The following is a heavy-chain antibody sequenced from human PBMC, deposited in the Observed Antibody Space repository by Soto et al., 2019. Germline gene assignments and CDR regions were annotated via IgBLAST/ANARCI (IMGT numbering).Heavy chain of an antibody. V-gene: IGHV3-33*01. J-gene: IGHJ4*02. CDR1: GFTFSSYG. Sequence: QVQLVESGGGVVQPGRSLRLSCAASGFTFSSYGMHWVRQAPGKGLEWVAVIWYDGSNKYYADFVKGRFTISRDNSKNTLYLQMNSLRAEDTAVYYCASRSPDLDYWGQGTLVTVSS. CDR3: ASRSPDLDY. CDR2: IWYDGSNK.